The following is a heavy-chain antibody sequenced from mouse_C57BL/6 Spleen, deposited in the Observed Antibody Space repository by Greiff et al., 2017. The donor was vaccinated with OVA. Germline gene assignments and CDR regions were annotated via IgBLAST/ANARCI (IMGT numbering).Heavy chain of an antibody. V-gene: IGHV1-80*01. J-gene: IGHJ3*01. D-gene: IGHD1-1*01. CDR2: IYPGDGDT. CDR1: GYAFSSYW. Sequence: VQLVESGAELVKPGASVKISCKASGYAFSSYWMNWVKQRPGKGLEWIGQIYPGDGDTNYNGKFKGKATLTADKSSSTAYMQLSSLTSEDSAVYFCAREGDYYGSSYGFAYWGQGTLVTVSA. CDR3: AREGDYYGSSYGFAY.